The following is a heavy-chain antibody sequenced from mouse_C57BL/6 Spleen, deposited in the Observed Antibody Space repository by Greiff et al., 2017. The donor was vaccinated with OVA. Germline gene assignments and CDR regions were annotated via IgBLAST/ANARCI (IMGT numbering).Heavy chain of an antibody. CDR2: INPNNGGT. V-gene: IGHV1-18*01. CDR3: ARWGSALWY. CDR1: GYTFTDYN. J-gene: IGHJ2*01. Sequence: VHVKQSGPELVKPGASVKIPCKASGYTFTDYNMDWVKQSHGKSLEWIGDINPNNGGTIYNQKFKGKATLTVDKSSSTAYMELRSLTSEDTAVYYCARWGSALWYWGQGTTLTVSS. D-gene: IGHD3-2*02.